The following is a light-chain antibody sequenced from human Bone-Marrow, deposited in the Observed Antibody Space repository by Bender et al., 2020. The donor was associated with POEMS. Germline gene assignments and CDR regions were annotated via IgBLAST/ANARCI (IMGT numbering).Light chain of an antibody. J-gene: IGLJ2*01. CDR2: EVS. CDR3: SSYTSDNTVI. Sequence: QSALTQPASVSGSPGQAITISCTGTSSDVGGYNFVSWYQHHPGKDPKLLIYEVSNRPSWVSNRFSGSKSGNTASLTISGLQAEDESDYYCSSYTSDNTVIFGGGTKVTVL. CDR1: SSDVGGYNF. V-gene: IGLV2-14*01.